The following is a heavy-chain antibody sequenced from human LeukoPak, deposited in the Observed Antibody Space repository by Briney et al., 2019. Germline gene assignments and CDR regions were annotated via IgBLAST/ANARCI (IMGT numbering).Heavy chain of an antibody. J-gene: IGHJ3*02. CDR2: IYSGGST. Sequence: GGSLRLSCVASGFTVSSNYMSWVRQAPGKGLEWVSIIYSGGSTYYADSVKGRFTISRDNSKNTVYLQMNSVRAEDTAVYYCAREGQWLASDAFDIWGQGTMVTVSS. D-gene: IGHD6-19*01. CDR3: AREGQWLASDAFDI. CDR1: GFTVSSNY. V-gene: IGHV3-53*01.